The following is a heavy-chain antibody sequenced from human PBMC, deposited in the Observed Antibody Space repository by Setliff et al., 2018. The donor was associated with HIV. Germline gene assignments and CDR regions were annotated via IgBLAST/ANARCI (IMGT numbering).Heavy chain of an antibody. CDR3: TSRLVTTSDY. D-gene: IGHD4-17*01. J-gene: IGHJ4*02. CDR1: GGSFSNYY. CDR2: IDHEGTT. V-gene: IGHV4-34*03. Sequence: SETLSLTCAVFGGSFSNYYWSWVRQPPGKGLEFIAEIDHEGTTNYNPSLKSRATISVDTSKNHLSLKLTSMTAADTAVYYCTSRLVTTSDYWGRGTLVTVSS.